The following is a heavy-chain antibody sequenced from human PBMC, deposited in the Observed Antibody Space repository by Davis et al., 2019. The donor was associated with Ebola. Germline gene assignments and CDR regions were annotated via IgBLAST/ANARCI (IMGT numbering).Heavy chain of an antibody. CDR2: INHSGST. J-gene: IGHJ6*02. V-gene: IGHV4-34*01. CDR1: GFTFSSYW. CDR3: ARVVVAARRSGRDYYYYGMDV. D-gene: IGHD2-15*01. Sequence: MPGGSLRFSCAASGFTFSSYWMSWVRQAPGKGLEWIGEINHSGSTNYNPSLKSRVTISVDTSKHQFSLKLSSVTAADTAVYSCARVVVAARRSGRDYYYYGMDVWGQGTTVTVSS.